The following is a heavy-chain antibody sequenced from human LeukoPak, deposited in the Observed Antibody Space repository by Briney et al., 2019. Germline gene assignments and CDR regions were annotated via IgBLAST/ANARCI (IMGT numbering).Heavy chain of an antibody. D-gene: IGHD3-3*01. CDR2: ISAYNGNT. J-gene: IGHJ3*02. Sequence: ASVKVSCKASGYTFTSYGISWVRQAPGQGLEWMGWISAYNGNTNYARKLQGRVTMTTDTSTSTAYMELRSLRSDDTAVYYCARAGFITIFGVVIGLADNAFDIWGQGTMVTVSS. V-gene: IGHV1-18*01. CDR1: GYTFTSYG. CDR3: ARAGFITIFGVVIGLADNAFDI.